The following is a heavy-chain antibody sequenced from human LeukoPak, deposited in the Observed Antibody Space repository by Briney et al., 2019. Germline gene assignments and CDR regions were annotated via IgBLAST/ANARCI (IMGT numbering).Heavy chain of an antibody. CDR2: IYYSGST. V-gene: IGHV4-59*01. Sequence: SETLSLTCTVSGGSISSYYWSWIRQPPGKGLEWIGYIYYSGSTNYNPSLKSRVTISVDTSKNQFSLKLSSVTAADTAVYYCARDYGDHRVDYWGQGTLVTVSS. D-gene: IGHD4-17*01. CDR1: GGSISSYY. J-gene: IGHJ4*02. CDR3: ARDYGDHRVDY.